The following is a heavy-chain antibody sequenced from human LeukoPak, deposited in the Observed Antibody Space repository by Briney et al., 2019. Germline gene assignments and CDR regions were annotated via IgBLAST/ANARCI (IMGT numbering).Heavy chain of an antibody. J-gene: IGHJ4*02. CDR2: INHSGST. V-gene: IGHV4-34*01. D-gene: IGHD2-15*01. Sequence: PSETLSLTCAVYGGSFSGYYWSWIRQPPGKGLEWIWEINHSGSTNYNPSLKSRVTISVDTSKNQFSLKLSSVTAADTAVYYCARGPVVVEPGVYYFDYWGQGTLVTVSS. CDR1: GGSFSGYY. CDR3: ARGPVVVEPGVYYFDY.